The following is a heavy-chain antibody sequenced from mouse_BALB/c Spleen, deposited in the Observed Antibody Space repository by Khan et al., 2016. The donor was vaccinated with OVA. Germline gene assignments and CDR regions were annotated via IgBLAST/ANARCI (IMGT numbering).Heavy chain of an antibody. J-gene: IGHJ4*01. CDR3: AYSLRLYAMDY. V-gene: IGHV14-3*02. D-gene: IGHD1-2*01. CDR1: GFNIKDTY. CDR2: IDPANGNT. Sequence: EVQLQESGAELMKPGASVKLSCTVSGFNIKDTYMHWVKQRPEQGLEWIGRIDPANGNTKYDPKFQGKATMTADTSSNTASLQLSSLTSEDTAVYYGAYSLRLYAMDYWGQGTSVTVSS.